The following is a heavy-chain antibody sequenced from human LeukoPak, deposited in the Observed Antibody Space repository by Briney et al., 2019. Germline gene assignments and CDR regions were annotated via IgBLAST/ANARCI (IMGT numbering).Heavy chain of an antibody. V-gene: IGHV3-15*01. CDR2: IKSKNNGGTT. D-gene: IGHD1-26*01. CDR3: TTGLVGANDY. Sequence: GGSLTLACVASGFTFSNAWMSWVRHAPGRGRGWVGRIKSKNNGGTTDYDARVKGRFTISRDNSKNTLYLQMNSLKTEDTAVYYGTTGLVGANDYWGQGTLVTVSS. J-gene: IGHJ4*02. CDR1: GFTFSNAW.